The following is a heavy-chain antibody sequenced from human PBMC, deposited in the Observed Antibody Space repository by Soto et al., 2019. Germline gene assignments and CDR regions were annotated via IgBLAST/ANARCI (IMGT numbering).Heavy chain of an antibody. V-gene: IGHV3-11*03. J-gene: IGHJ4*02. Sequence: GGSLRLSCAVSGFTFSDYYMTWIRQAPGTGLEWVSYISSSTSHTNYADSVKGRFTISRDNAKNSLFLQMNSLRAEDTAGYYWARGRGAAADSFDFWGQGTLVTVSS. D-gene: IGHD6-13*01. CDR3: ARGRGAAADSFDF. CDR1: GFTFSDYY. CDR2: ISSSTSHT.